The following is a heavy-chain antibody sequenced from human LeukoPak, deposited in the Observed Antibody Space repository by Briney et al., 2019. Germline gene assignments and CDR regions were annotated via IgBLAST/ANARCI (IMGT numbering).Heavy chain of an antibody. Sequence: GGSLTLSCAVSGFTFSSYGMHCVRHAPGKGLEWVANIKQDGRQKHYGDSVEGRFNISRDNAKNSLYLQMKSLRAEDTAVYYCAREKEGYCSRTSCYLEYYYYYMDVWGKGTTVTISS. CDR1: GFTFSSYG. J-gene: IGHJ6*03. D-gene: IGHD2-2*01. CDR3: AREKEGYCSRTSCYLEYYYYYMDV. CDR2: IKQDGRQK. V-gene: IGHV3-7*01.